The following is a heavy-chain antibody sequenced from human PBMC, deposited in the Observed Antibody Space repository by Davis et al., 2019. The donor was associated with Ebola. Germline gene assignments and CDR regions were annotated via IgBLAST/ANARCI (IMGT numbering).Heavy chain of an antibody. CDR2: IKQDGSEK. CDR1: GFTFSSYW. CDR3: ARERGSLHYYGMDV. D-gene: IGHD5/OR15-5a*01. Sequence: PGGSLRLSCAASGFTFSSYWMSWVRQAPGKGLEWVANIKQDGSEKYYVDSVKGRFTISRDNAKNSLYLQMNSLRAEDTAVYYCARERGSLHYYGMDVWGQGTTVTVSS. J-gene: IGHJ6*02. V-gene: IGHV3-7*01.